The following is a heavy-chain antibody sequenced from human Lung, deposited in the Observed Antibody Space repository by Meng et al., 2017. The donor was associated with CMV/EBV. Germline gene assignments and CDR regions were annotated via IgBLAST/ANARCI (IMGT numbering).Heavy chain of an antibody. CDR2: INSYSGHT. Sequence: ASVKVSXKASGYTFSDYGIGWVRQAPGQGLEWMGWINSYSGHTNYAQKLQGRVTMTTDTSTSSAYMELRSLRSDDTTVYYRARVYCSGDSCYSPFDYWGKGTLVTVSS. CDR3: ARVYCSGDSCYSPFDY. D-gene: IGHD2-15*01. CDR1: GYTFSDYG. J-gene: IGHJ4*02. V-gene: IGHV1-18*01.